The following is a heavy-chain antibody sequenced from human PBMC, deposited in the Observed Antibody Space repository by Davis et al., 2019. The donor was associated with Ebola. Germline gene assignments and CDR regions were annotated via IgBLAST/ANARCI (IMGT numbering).Heavy chain of an antibody. J-gene: IGHJ4*02. CDR1: GFTFSYAW. V-gene: IGHV3-7*01. CDR2: IQPDGSES. D-gene: IGHD3-16*01. CDR3: GRGGLYPAY. Sequence: GESLKISCAASGFTFSYAWMTWVRQAPGKGLEWVAKIQPDGSESYYVDSVQGRFTISRDNAKNSLSLQMNSLRAEDTAVYYCGRGGLYPAYWGQGALVTVSS.